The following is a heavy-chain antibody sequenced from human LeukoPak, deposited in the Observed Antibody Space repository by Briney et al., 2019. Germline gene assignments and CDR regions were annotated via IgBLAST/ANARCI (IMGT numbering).Heavy chain of an antibody. D-gene: IGHD3-10*01. Sequence: GGSLRLSCAASGFTFSSYSMNWVRQAPGKGLEWVSYISSSSSTIYYADSVKGRFTISRDNAKNSLYLQMNSLRAEDTAVYYCARGPRVYSSGTYYGMDVWGQGTTVTVSS. V-gene: IGHV3-48*04. CDR2: ISSSSSTI. CDR3: ARGPRVYSSGTYYGMDV. J-gene: IGHJ6*02. CDR1: GFTFSSYS.